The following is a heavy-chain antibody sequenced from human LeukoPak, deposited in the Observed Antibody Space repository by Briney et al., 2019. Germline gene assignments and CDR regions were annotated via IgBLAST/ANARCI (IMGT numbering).Heavy chain of an antibody. CDR1: GFTFSSYA. J-gene: IGHJ3*02. Sequence: GGSLRLSCAPSGFTFSSYAMSWVRQAPGKGLEWVSYISSSGSTIYYADSVKGRFTISRDNAKNSLYLQMNSLRAEDTAVYYCARDSRHAFDIWGQGTMVTVSS. CDR3: ARDSRHAFDI. CDR2: ISSSGSTI. V-gene: IGHV3-48*04.